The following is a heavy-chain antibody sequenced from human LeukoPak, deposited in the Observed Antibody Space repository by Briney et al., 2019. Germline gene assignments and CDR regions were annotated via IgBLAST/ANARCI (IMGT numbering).Heavy chain of an antibody. CDR1: GYTLTELS. CDR2: INPNSGGT. CDR3: ARDHY. J-gene: IGHJ4*02. V-gene: IGHV1-2*02. Sequence: ASVKVSCKVSGYTLTELSMHWVRQAPGKGLEWMGWINPNSGGTNYAQKFQGRVTMTRDTSISTAYMELSRLRSDDTAVYYCARDHYWGQGTLVTVSS.